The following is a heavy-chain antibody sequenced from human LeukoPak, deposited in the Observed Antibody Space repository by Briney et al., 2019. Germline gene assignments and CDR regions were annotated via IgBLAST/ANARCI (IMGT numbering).Heavy chain of an antibody. V-gene: IGHV4-31*03. CDR2: IYYSGST. Sequence: PSETLSLTCTVSGGSISSGGYYWSWIRQHPGKGLEWIGYIYYSGSTYYNPSLKSRVAISVDTSKNQFSLKLSSVTAADTAVYYCARGQTYYYDSSGYYSDAFDIWGQGTMVTVSS. D-gene: IGHD3-22*01. J-gene: IGHJ3*02. CDR1: GGSISSGGYY. CDR3: ARGQTYYYDSSGYYSDAFDI.